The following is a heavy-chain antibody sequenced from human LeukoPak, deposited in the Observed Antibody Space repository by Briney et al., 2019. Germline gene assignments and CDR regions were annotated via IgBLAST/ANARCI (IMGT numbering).Heavy chain of an antibody. D-gene: IGHD2-2*02. V-gene: IGHV4-39*01. Sequence: PSETLSLTCTVSGGSISSSSYYWGWIRQPPGKGLGWIGSIYYSGSTYYNPSLKSRVTISVDTSKNQFSLKLSSVTAADTAVYYCARSYCSSTSCYIGTWGYWGQGTLVTVSS. J-gene: IGHJ4*02. CDR2: IYYSGST. CDR3: ARSYCSSTSCYIGTWGY. CDR1: GGSISSSSYY.